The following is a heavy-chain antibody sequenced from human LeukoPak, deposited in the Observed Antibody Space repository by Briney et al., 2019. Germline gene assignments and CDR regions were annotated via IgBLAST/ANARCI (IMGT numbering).Heavy chain of an antibody. CDR1: GGSISSYY. Sequence: SETLSLTCTVSGGSISSYYWSWIRQPAGKGLEWIGRIYTSGSTNYNPSLKSRVTMSVDTSKNQFSLKLSSVTAADTAVYYCARDGSPSCSGGSCYSIDFWGQGTLVTVSS. J-gene: IGHJ4*01. CDR2: IYTSGST. D-gene: IGHD2-15*01. V-gene: IGHV4-4*07. CDR3: ARDGSPSCSGGSCYSIDF.